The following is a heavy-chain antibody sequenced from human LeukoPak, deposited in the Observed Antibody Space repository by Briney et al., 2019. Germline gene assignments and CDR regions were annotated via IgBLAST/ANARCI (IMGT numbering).Heavy chain of an antibody. Sequence: SESLSLTCTVSGGSISSYYWSWIRQPPGKGLEWIGSIYYSGSTYYNPSLKSRVTISVDTSKNQFSLKLSSVTAADTAVYYCAERMYYYGSGTSSGAFDIWGQGTMVTVSS. CDR3: AERMYYYGSGTSSGAFDI. CDR1: GGSISSYY. D-gene: IGHD3-10*01. V-gene: IGHV4-59*12. CDR2: IYYSGST. J-gene: IGHJ3*02.